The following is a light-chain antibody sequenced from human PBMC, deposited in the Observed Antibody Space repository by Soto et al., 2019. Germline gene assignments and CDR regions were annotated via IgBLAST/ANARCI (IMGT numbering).Light chain of an antibody. CDR2: VAS. CDR3: QKYDSALLT. V-gene: IGKV1-27*01. CDR1: HDINNY. Sequence: DTQMTQSPSSLSAPVGDRVTITCRASHDINNYLAWYQQKPGNVPKVLIYVASTLRSGVPSRFSGSGSGTEFTLTISSLQPEDAATYYCQKYDSALLTFGGGTKVEIK. J-gene: IGKJ4*01.